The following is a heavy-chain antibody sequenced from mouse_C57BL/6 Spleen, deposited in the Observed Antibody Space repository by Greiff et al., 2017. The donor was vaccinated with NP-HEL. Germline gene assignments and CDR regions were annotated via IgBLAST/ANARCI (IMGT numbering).Heavy chain of an antibody. Sequence: EVQLQESGPELVKPGASVKISCKASGYTFTDYYMNWVKQSHGKSLEWIGDINPNNGGTSYNQKFKGKATLTVDKSSSTAYMELRSLTSEDSAFYYCARSYGYDYWGQGTTLTVSS. V-gene: IGHV1-26*01. J-gene: IGHJ2*01. CDR1: GYTFTDYY. D-gene: IGHD2-2*01. CDR3: ARSYGYDY. CDR2: INPNNGGT.